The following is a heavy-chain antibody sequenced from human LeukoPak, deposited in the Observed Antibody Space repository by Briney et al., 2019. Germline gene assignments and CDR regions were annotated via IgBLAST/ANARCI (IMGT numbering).Heavy chain of an antibody. CDR3: AKEIIQYYDSSGSLDY. D-gene: IGHD3-22*01. CDR2: ISSSSSYI. CDR1: GFTFSSYS. V-gene: IGHV3-21*01. Sequence: GGSLRLSCAASGFTFSSYSMNWVRQAPGKGLEWVSSISSSSSYIYYADSVKGRFTISRDNAKNSLYLQMNSLRAEDTAVYYCAKEIIQYYDSSGSLDYWGQGTLVTVSS. J-gene: IGHJ4*02.